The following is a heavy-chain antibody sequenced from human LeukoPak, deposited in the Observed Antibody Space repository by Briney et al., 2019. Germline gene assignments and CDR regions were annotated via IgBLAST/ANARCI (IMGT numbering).Heavy chain of an antibody. V-gene: IGHV1-18*01. Sequence: ASVNVSCTASGYTFTSYGISWVRQAPGQGLEWMGWISAYNGNTNYAQKLQGRVTMTTDTSTSTAYMELRSLRSDDTAVYYCATPDDYGDYGSDAFDIWGQGTMVTVSS. CDR2: ISAYNGNT. CDR1: GYTFTSYG. D-gene: IGHD4-17*01. J-gene: IGHJ3*02. CDR3: ATPDDYGDYGSDAFDI.